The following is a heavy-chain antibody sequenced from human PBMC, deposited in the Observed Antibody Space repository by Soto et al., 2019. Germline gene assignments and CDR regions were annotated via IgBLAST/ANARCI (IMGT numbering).Heavy chain of an antibody. D-gene: IGHD3-16*01. CDR2: INWNGGRA. CDR1: GFNFDDCI. J-gene: IGHJ6*02. CDR3: AKHMGGVSTSRYGMDV. V-gene: IGHV3-43*01. Sequence: GGSLRLSCAASGFNFDDCIMHWVRQRPGEGLEWVSLINWNGGRAYYADSVKGRFTISRDNAKNSLYLQMTGLRIEDTALYYCAKHMGGVSTSRYGMDVWGQGTMVTVSS.